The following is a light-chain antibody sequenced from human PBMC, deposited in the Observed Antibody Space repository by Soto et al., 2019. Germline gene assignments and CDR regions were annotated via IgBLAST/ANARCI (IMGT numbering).Light chain of an antibody. Sequence: QSVLTQPASVSGSPGQSITISCTGTSSDVGGYNYVSWYQQHPGKDPKLMIYDVSNRPSGVSNRFSGSKSVNTASLTISGLQAEDEADYYCSSYTSSSTVVFGGGTKLTVL. CDR1: SSDVGGYNY. CDR3: SSYTSSSTVV. J-gene: IGLJ2*01. V-gene: IGLV2-14*01. CDR2: DVS.